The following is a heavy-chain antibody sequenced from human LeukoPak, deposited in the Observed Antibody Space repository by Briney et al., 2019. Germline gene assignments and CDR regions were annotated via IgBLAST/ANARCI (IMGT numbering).Heavy chain of an antibody. CDR1: GGSISSYY. Sequence: SETLSLTCTVSGGSISSYYWSWIRQPPGKGLEWIGYIYYSGSTNYNPSLKSRVTISVDTSKNQFSLRLTSVTAADTAVYYCARISAAAVEPWGKGTTVTISS. V-gene: IGHV4-59*01. J-gene: IGHJ6*04. CDR2: IYYSGST. CDR3: ARISAAAVEP. D-gene: IGHD6-13*01.